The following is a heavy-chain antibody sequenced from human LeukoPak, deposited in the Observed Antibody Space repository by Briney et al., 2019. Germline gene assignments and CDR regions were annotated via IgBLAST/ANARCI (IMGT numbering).Heavy chain of an antibody. CDR2: IWYDGSNK. J-gene: IGHJ4*02. CDR1: GFTFGSYG. V-gene: IGHV3-33*06. D-gene: IGHD3-22*01. CDR3: AKDVWVDSSGYGDY. Sequence: GGSLRLSCAASGFTFGSYGMHWVRQAPGKGLEWVAVIWYDGSNKYYADSVKGRFTISRDNSKNTLYLQMNSLRAEDTAVYYCAKDVWVDSSGYGDYWGQGTLVTVSS.